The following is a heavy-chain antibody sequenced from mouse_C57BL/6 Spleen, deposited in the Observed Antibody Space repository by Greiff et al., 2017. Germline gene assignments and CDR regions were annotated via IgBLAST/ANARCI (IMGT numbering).Heavy chain of an antibody. J-gene: IGHJ2*01. CDR3: ARQRGDSYYFDY. CDR1: GFTFSSYT. D-gene: IGHD3-3*01. CDR2: ISGGGGNT. Sequence: EVKVVESGGGLVKPGGSLKLSCAASGFTFSSYTMSWVRQTPEKRLEWVATISGGGGNTYYPDSVKGRFTISRDNAKNTLYLQMSSLRSEDTALYYCARQRGDSYYFDYWGQGTTLTVSS. V-gene: IGHV5-9*01.